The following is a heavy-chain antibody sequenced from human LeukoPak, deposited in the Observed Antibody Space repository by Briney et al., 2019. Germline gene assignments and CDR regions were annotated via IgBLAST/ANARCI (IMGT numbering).Heavy chain of an antibody. Sequence: GGSLRLSCAGSGFVFRSYWMHWVRQTPGKGLVWVSRIQSDGSRADYADFAKGRFTISRDNARDTVDLQMNSLRAGDTAVYYCAREGANYQDYFDSWGQGTLVTVSS. D-gene: IGHD4/OR15-4a*01. CDR2: IQSDGSRA. CDR3: AREGANYQDYFDS. V-gene: IGHV3-74*01. CDR1: GFVFRSYW. J-gene: IGHJ4*02.